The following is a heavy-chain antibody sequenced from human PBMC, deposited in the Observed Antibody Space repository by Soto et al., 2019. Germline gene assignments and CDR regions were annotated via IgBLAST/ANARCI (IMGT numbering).Heavy chain of an antibody. D-gene: IGHD5-12*01. V-gene: IGHV4-61*01. J-gene: IGHJ4*02. CDR2: MYDSGST. Sequence: PSETLSLTCTVSGGSISSGSYYWSWIRQPPGKRLEWIGYMYDSGSTTYSPSLKSRVSISIDTSKNQFSLNLSSVTAADAAVYYCARGATMVTFFDYWGQGSLVTVSS. CDR3: ARGATMVTFFDY. CDR1: GGSISSGSYY.